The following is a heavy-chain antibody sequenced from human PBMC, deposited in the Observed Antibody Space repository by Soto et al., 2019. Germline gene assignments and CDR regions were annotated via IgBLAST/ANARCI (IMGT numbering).Heavy chain of an antibody. CDR1: GYSISSGYY. Sequence: SETLSLTCAVSGYSISSGYYWGWIRQPPGKGLEWIGSIYHSGSTYYNPSLKSRVTISVDTSKNQFSLKLSSVTAADTAVYYCARVGGYGMDVWGQGATVTVSS. CDR3: ARVGGYGMDV. V-gene: IGHV4-38-2*01. D-gene: IGHD3-10*01. CDR2: IYHSGST. J-gene: IGHJ6*02.